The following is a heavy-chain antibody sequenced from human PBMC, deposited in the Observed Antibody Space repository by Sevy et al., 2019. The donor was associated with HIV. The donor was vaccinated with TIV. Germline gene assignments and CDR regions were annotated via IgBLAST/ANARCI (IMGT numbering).Heavy chain of an antibody. CDR1: GFTVSSNY. Sequence: GGCLRLSCAASGFTVSSNYFSWVRQAPGKGLEWVSLIHIDGSTTYADSVKGRFTVSRDCSENTVFLQMSSLTTKDTAVYYCATFTVVRYWFFDLWGRGTLVPVSS. CDR2: IHIDGST. V-gene: IGHV3-66*01. D-gene: IGHD2-15*01. J-gene: IGHJ2*01. CDR3: ATFTVVRYWFFDL.